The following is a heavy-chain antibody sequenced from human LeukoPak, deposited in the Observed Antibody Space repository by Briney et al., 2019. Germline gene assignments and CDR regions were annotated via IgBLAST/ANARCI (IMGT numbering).Heavy chain of an antibody. CDR3: ATDRDEEWELLLDN. Sequence: ASVKVSCKVSGYTLTELSMHWVRQAPGKGLEWMGGFDPEDGETIYAQKFQGRVTMTEDTSTDTAYMELSSLRSEDTAVYYCATDRDEEWELLLDNWGQGTLVTVSS. V-gene: IGHV1-24*01. D-gene: IGHD1-26*01. CDR1: GYTLTELS. J-gene: IGHJ4*02. CDR2: FDPEDGET.